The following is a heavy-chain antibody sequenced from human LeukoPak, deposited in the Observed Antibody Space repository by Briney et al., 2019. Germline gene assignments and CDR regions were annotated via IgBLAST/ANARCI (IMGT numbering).Heavy chain of an antibody. D-gene: IGHD2-2*01. V-gene: IGHV1-2*02. Sequence: ASVKVSCKASGYTFTGYYMHWVRQAPGQGLEWRGWTNPNSGGTNYAQKFQGRVTMTRDTSISTAYMELSRLRSDDTAVYYCARERRIVVVPAATPRFDYWGQGTLVTVSS. J-gene: IGHJ4*02. CDR1: GYTFTGYY. CDR3: ARERRIVVVPAATPRFDY. CDR2: TNPNSGGT.